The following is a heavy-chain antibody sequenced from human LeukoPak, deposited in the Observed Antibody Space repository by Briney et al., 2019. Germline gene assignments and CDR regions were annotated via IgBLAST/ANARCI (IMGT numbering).Heavy chain of an antibody. Sequence: GRSLRLSCAASGFTFSSYAMHWVRQAPGKGLEWVAFIRYDGSNKYYADSVKGRFTISRDNAKNSLYLQMNSLRAEDTAVYYCARAPSNNFDYWGQGTLVTVSS. V-gene: IGHV3-30*04. CDR3: ARAPSNNFDY. CDR2: IRYDGSNK. D-gene: IGHD2/OR15-2a*01. J-gene: IGHJ4*02. CDR1: GFTFSSYA.